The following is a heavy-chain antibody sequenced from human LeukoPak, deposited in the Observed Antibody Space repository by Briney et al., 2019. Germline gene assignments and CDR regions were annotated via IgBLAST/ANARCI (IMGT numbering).Heavy chain of an antibody. CDR1: GFTFGDYA. D-gene: IGHD4-11*01. CDR2: ISGGGPGT. Sequence: GGSLRLSCTASGFTFGDYAMSWVRQAPGKGLEWVSAISGGGPGTYYADSVKGRFTISRDNSKNTLYLQMNSLRAEDTAVYYCAKKKTGTTKAFDCWGQGTLVTVSS. V-gene: IGHV3-23*01. J-gene: IGHJ4*02. CDR3: AKKKTGTTKAFDC.